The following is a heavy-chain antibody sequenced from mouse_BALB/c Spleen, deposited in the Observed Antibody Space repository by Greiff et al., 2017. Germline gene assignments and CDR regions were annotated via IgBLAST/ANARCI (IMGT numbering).Heavy chain of an antibody. CDR3: ARSRGNYDYYYAMDY. V-gene: IGHV1S29*02. J-gene: IGHJ4*01. CDR2: IYPYNGGT. D-gene: IGHD2-1*01. CDR1: GYTFTDYN. Sequence: VQLQQSGPELVKPGASVKISCKASGYTFTDYNMHWVKQSHGKSLEWIGYIYPYNGGTGYNQKFKSKATLTVDNSSSTAYMELRSLTSEDSAVYYCARSRGNYDYYYAMDYWGQGTSVTVSS.